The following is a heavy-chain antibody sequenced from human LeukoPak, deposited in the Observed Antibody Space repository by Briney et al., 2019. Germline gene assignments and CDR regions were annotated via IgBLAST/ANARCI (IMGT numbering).Heavy chain of an antibody. J-gene: IGHJ4*02. V-gene: IGHV3-30*02. CDR3: AKGGGGSYPFDY. D-gene: IGHD1-26*01. CDR1: GFTLSSYS. Sequence: GGSLRLSCAASGFTLSSYSMHWVRQAPGKGLEWVAFIRYDGSNKYYADSVKGRFTISRDNSKNTLYLQMNSLRAEDTAVYYCAKGGGGSYPFDYWGQGTLVTVSS. CDR2: IRYDGSNK.